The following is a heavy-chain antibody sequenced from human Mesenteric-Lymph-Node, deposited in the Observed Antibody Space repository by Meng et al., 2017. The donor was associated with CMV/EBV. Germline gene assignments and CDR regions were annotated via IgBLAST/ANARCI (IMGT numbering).Heavy chain of an antibody. D-gene: IGHD3-3*01. CDR1: GFTVSSNY. J-gene: IGHJ4*02. CDR2: IYSGGST. Sequence: GGSLRLSCAASGFTVSSNYMSWVRQAPGKGLEWVSVIYSGGSTYYADSVKGRFTISRDNSKNTLYLQMNSLRAEDTAVHYCAREESRITIFGVVKNYWGQGTLVTVSS. V-gene: IGHV3-66*02. CDR3: AREESRITIFGVVKNY.